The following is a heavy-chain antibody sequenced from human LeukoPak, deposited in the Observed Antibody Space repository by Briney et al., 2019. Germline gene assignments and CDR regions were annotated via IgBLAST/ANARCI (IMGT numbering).Heavy chain of an antibody. CDR2: IYTSGST. CDR1: GGSISSGSYY. CDR3: ARHVLSSGYSYGLNFDY. Sequence: SETLSLTCTVSGGSISSGSYYWSWIRQPAGKGLEWIGRIYTSGSTNYNPSLKSRVTISVDTSKNQFSLKLSSVTAADTAVYYCARHVLSSGYSYGLNFDYWGQGTLVTVSS. J-gene: IGHJ4*02. D-gene: IGHD5-18*01. V-gene: IGHV4-61*02.